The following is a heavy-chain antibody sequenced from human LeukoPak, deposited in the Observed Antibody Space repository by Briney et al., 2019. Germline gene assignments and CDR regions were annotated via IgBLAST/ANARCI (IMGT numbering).Heavy chain of an antibody. Sequence: GASVKVSCKASGYTFAGYYMHWVRQAPGRGLEWMGWINPNSGGTNYAQKFQGWVTVTRDTSISTAYMELSRLRSDDTAVYYCARDHCSSTSCLVMDYWGQGTLVTVSS. D-gene: IGHD2-2*01. CDR2: INPNSGGT. CDR3: ARDHCSSTSCLVMDY. J-gene: IGHJ4*02. V-gene: IGHV1-2*04. CDR1: GYTFAGYY.